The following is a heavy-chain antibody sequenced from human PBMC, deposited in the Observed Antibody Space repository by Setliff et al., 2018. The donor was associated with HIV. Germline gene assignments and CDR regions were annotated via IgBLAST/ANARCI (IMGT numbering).Heavy chain of an antibody. CDR3: AGGKGNSGTYRFLFGSPNEIDAFEI. CDR2: INPNSGGT. CDR1: EYILSAYY. J-gene: IGHJ3*02. Sequence: VKVSCKAPEYILSAYYMHWVRQAPGQGLEWMGWINPNSGGTNYAQKFQGRVTLTRDTSISTDYMELSRLTSDDTAVYYCAGGKGNSGTYRFLFGSPNEIDAFEIWGLGTMVTVSS. D-gene: IGHD3-10*01. V-gene: IGHV1-2*02.